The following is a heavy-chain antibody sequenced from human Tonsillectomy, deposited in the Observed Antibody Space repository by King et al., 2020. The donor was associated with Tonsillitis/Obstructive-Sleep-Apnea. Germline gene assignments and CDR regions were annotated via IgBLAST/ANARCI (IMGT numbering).Heavy chain of an antibody. V-gene: IGHV4-34*01. J-gene: IGHJ4*02. CDR2: INHSGST. D-gene: IGHD2-15*01. Sequence: VQLQQWGAGLLKPSETLSLTCAVYGGSFSGYYWSWIRQPPGKGLDWIVEINHSGSTNYNPSLKSRVTISVDTSKNQFSLKLSSVTAADTAVYYCARGRGGTIPYWGQGTLVTVSS. CDR3: ARGRGGTIPY. CDR1: GGSFSGYY.